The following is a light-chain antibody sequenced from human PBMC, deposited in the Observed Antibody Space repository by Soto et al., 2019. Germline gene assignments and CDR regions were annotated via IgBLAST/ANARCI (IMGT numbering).Light chain of an antibody. CDR2: GAS. V-gene: IGKV3-20*01. J-gene: IGKJ3*01. Sequence: ELVLTQSPGTVPLSPGERGTLSCRASQSVSRSSLAWYQQKPGQAPRLLIYGASSRATGIPDRFSGSGSGTDFTLTISRLEPEDFAVYYCQHYGSSQTFGPGTRVDI. CDR3: QHYGSSQT. CDR1: QSVSRSS.